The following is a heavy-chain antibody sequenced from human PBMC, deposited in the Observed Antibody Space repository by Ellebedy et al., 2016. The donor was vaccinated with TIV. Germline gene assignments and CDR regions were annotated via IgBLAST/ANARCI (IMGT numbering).Heavy chain of an antibody. CDR2: MQPGSGNT. CDR1: GYTFTSYD. CDR3: TRASGVQWLTSSGDY. Sequence: AASVKVSCKPSGYTFTSYDINWVRQAPGQGLEYLGWMQPGSGNTGHAQKFEGRVTMTRDTSTGNAYMELNSLRSEDTAVYYCTRASGVQWLTSSGDYWGQGTLVTVSS. D-gene: IGHD3-22*01. J-gene: IGHJ4*02. V-gene: IGHV1-8*01.